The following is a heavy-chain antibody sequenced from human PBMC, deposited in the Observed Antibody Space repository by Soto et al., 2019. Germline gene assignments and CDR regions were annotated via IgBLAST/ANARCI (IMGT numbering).Heavy chain of an antibody. CDR1: GGSFTNYY. CDR2: IHHSGSI. D-gene: IGHD3-3*01. Sequence: KPSETLSLTCAVYGGSFTNYYWSWIRQPPGKGLEWIGEIHHSGSITYNPSLKSRVTLSVDTSKNQVSLKLSSVTAADTAVYYCARRRVYGVVLYYFDYWGHGTQVTVS. CDR3: ARRRVYGVVLYYFDY. J-gene: IGHJ4*03. V-gene: IGHV4-34*01.